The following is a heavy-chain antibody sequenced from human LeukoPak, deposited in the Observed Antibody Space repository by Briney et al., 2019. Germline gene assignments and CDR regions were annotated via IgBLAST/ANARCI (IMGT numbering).Heavy chain of an antibody. J-gene: IGHJ3*02. Sequence: SQTLSLTCTVSGGSISSGDYYWSWIRQPPGKGLEWIGYIYYSGSTYYNPSLKSRVTISVDTSKNQFSLKLSSVTAADTAVYYCARAPLYYYDSSGYYPEAFDIWGQGTMVTVSS. CDR1: GGSISSGDYY. D-gene: IGHD3-22*01. V-gene: IGHV4-30-4*01. CDR3: ARAPLYYYDSSGYYPEAFDI. CDR2: IYYSGST.